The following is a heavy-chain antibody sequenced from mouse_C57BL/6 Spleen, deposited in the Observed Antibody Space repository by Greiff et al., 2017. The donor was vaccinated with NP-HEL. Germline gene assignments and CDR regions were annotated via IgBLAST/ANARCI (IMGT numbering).Heavy chain of an antibody. CDR1: GFTFSDYG. D-gene: IGHD4-1*01. Sequence: DVTLVESGGGLVKPGGSLKLSCAASGFTFSDYGMHWVRQAPEKGLEWVAYISSGSSTTYYADTVKGRFTISRDNAKNTLFLQMTSLRSEDTAMYCCARGTGTWGWFAYWGQGTLVTVSA. CDR2: ISSGSSTT. J-gene: IGHJ3*01. V-gene: IGHV5-17*01. CDR3: ARGTGTWGWFAY.